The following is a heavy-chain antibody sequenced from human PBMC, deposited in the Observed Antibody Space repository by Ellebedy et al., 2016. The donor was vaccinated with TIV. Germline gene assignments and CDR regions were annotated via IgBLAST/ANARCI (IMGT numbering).Heavy chain of an antibody. CDR3: ARDRIFDI. Sequence: ASVKVSXKASRYIFISYNLNWVRQAPGQGLEWMGWISTYYGNTNYAQKVQGRVTMTRDTSTSTVYMELSSLRSEDTAVYYCARDRIFDIWGQGTMVTVSS. J-gene: IGHJ3*02. CDR1: RYIFISYN. CDR2: ISTYYGNT. V-gene: IGHV1-18*01.